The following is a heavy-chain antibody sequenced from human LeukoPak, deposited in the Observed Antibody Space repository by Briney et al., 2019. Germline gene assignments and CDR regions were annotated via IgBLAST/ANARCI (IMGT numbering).Heavy chain of an antibody. D-gene: IGHD3-3*01. V-gene: IGHV5-51*06. CDR1: GYSFTSYW. CDR2: FYPGDSDT. J-gene: IGHJ4*02. Sequence: KPGASLKISCKGLGYSFTSYWIGWVRQMPGKGLEWMRIFYPGDSDTRYSPSFQGQVTISADKSISTTYLQWRSLKASDTAMYYCARQGPGFWSGYYNPFDYWGQGTPVTVSS. CDR3: ARQGPGFWSGYYNPFDY.